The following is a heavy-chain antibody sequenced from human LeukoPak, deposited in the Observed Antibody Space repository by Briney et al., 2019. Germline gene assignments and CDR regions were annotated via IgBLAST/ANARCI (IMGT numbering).Heavy chain of an antibody. CDR3: AKGRYNWNPLGYFDN. CDR1: GLTFSSYG. J-gene: IGHJ4*02. D-gene: IGHD1-20*01. V-gene: IGHV3-30*02. Sequence: GGSLRLSCAASGLTFSSYGMHWVRQAPGEGLGWGASIRYEGSDKYYADSMKGRFTISRDKSKNTLYLQVNTPRAEDTGVYYCAKGRYNWNPLGYFDNWGQGTLVTVSS. CDR2: IRYEGSDK.